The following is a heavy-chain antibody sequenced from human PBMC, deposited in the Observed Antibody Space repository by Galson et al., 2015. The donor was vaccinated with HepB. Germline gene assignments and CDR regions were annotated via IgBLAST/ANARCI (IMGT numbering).Heavy chain of an antibody. D-gene: IGHD3-10*01. CDR3: ARDLYASGGYGWFDP. J-gene: IGHJ5*02. CDR1: GFTFSDYY. CDR2: ISRDGDFT. Sequence: SLRLSCAASGFTFSDYYMSWIRQAPGKGLEWVAYISRDGDFTKYADSVRGRFTISRDNPKNSLYLQMNTLRDEDTAVYHCARDLYASGGYGWFDPWGQGTLVSVSS. V-gene: IGHV3-11*06.